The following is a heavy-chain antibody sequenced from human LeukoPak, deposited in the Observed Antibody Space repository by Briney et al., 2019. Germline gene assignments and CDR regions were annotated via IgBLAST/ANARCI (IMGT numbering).Heavy chain of an antibody. J-gene: IGHJ4*02. Sequence: GGSLRLSCAASGFTFSSYGMHWVRQAPGKGLEWVAFIRYDGSNKYYADSVKGRFTISRDNSKNTLYLQMNSLRAEDTAVYHCAKDLEGIAVAGTACWGQGTLVTVSS. CDR3: AKDLEGIAVAGTAC. V-gene: IGHV3-30*02. CDR2: IRYDGSNK. CDR1: GFTFSSYG. D-gene: IGHD6-19*01.